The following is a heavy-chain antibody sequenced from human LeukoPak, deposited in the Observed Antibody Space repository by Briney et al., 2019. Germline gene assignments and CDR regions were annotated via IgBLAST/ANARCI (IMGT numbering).Heavy chain of an antibody. V-gene: IGHV3-43*01. CDR2: ISWDGGRT. Sequence: GGSLRLSCAASGFTFDDYTMHWVRQAPGKGLEWVSLISWDGGRTYYAASVKGRFTISRDNSKNSLYLQMNSLRTGDTALYYCAKDSGSYSLYFHHWGQGTLVTVSS. D-gene: IGHD1-26*01. J-gene: IGHJ1*01. CDR3: AKDSGSYSLYFHH. CDR1: GFTFDDYT.